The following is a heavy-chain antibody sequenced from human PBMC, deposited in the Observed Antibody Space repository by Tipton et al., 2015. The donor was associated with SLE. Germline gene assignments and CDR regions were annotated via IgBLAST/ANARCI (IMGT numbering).Heavy chain of an antibody. Sequence: SLRLSCVASGFTFISYSMNWVRQAPGKGLEWVSYISSTSNYIYYADSVKGRFTISRDNAKNSLSLQMNSLRAEDTAVYYCARDWTMVAAAPYFDHWGQGTLVTVSS. J-gene: IGHJ4*02. CDR1: GFTFISYS. V-gene: IGHV3-21*05. CDR3: ARDWTMVAAAPYFDH. CDR2: ISSTSNYI. D-gene: IGHD4/OR15-4a*01.